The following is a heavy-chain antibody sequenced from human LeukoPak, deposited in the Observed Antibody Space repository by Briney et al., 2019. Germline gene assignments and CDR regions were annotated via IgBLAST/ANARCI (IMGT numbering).Heavy chain of an antibody. Sequence: GGSLRLSCAASGFTFSNYDMHWVRQAPGRGLEWVAVISYDGTNKYYADSVKGRFTISRDNSKNTLHLQMNSLRAEDAAVYYCAKDDRGNEAPFDYWGQGTLVTVSS. CDR1: GFTFSNYD. V-gene: IGHV3-30*18. CDR3: AKDDRGNEAPFDY. CDR2: ISYDGTNK. J-gene: IGHJ4*02.